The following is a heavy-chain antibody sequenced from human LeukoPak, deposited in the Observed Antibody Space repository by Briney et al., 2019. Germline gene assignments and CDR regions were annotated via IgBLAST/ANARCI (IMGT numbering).Heavy chain of an antibody. Sequence: ASVKVSCKASGYTFTSYYMHWVRQAPGQGLEWMGIINPSGGSTSYAQKLQGRVTMTTDTSTSTAYMELRSLRSDDTAVYYCARASKRYCTNGVCPYYWGQGTLVTVSS. J-gene: IGHJ4*02. V-gene: IGHV1-46*01. CDR3: ARASKRYCTNGVCPYY. CDR2: INPSGGST. CDR1: GYTFTSYY. D-gene: IGHD2-8*01.